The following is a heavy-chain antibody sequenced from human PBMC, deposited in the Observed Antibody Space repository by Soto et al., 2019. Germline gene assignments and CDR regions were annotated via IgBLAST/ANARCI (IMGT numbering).Heavy chain of an antibody. J-gene: IGHJ6*02. CDR1: GGSISSGGYY. D-gene: IGHD4-17*01. V-gene: IGHV4-31*03. CDR2: NYYSGIT. CDR3: ARDSPYGDYYYYYGMDV. Sequence: SETLSLTCTVSGGSISSGGYYWTWIRQHPGKGLEWIGYNYYSGITYYNPSLKSRVTISLDTSKNQFSLKLSSVTAADTAVYYCARDSPYGDYYYYYGMDVWGQGTTVTVSS.